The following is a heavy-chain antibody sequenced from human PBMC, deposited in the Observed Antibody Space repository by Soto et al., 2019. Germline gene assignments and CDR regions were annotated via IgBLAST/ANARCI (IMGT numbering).Heavy chain of an antibody. CDR3: ARMTIAAADEGYYYYGMDV. CDR2: IYYSGST. V-gene: IGHV4-31*03. CDR1: GGSIISGGYY. J-gene: IGHJ6*02. D-gene: IGHD6-13*01. Sequence: TLSLTCTVSGGSIISGGYYWIWILQRPGKGLEWIGYIYYSGSTYYNPSLKSRVTISVDTSKNQFSLKLSSVTAADTAVYYCARMTIAAADEGYYYYGMDVWGQGTTVTVSS.